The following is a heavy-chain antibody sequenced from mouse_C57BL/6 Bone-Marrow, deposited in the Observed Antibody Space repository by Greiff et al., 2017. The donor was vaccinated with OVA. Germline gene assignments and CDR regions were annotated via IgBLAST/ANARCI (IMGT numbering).Heavy chain of an antibody. CDR1: GFNIKNTY. CDR3: ARREYYYGSSPHFDY. Sequence: VQLQQSVAELVRPGDSVKLSCTASGFNIKNTYMHWVKQRPEQGLEWIGRIDPANGNTKYAPKFQGKATITADTSSNTAYLQLSSLTSEDTAIYYCARREYYYGSSPHFDYWGQGTTLTVSS. J-gene: IGHJ2*01. V-gene: IGHV14-3*01. D-gene: IGHD1-1*01. CDR2: IDPANGNT.